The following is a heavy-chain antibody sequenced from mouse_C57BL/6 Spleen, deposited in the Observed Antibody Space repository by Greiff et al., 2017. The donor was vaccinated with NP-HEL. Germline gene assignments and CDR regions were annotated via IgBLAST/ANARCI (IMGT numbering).Heavy chain of an antibody. CDR2: IWWDDDK. D-gene: IGHD1-1*01. V-gene: IGHV8-8*01. Sequence: QVTLKVSGPGILQPSQTLSLTCSFSGFSLSTFGMGVGWIRQPSGKGLEWLAHIWWDDDKYYNPALKSRLTISKDTSKNQVFLKIANVDTADTATYYCARIGNYGEGDWYFDVWGTGTTVTVSS. CDR3: ARIGNYGEGDWYFDV. J-gene: IGHJ1*03. CDR1: GFSLSTFGMG.